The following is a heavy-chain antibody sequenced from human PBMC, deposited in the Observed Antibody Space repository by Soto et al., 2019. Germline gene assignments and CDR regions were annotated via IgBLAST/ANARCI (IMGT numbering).Heavy chain of an antibody. CDR1: GGSLSTNP. CDR3: ARRDSGGFYRFFDS. D-gene: IGHD2-15*01. J-gene: IGHJ4*01. CDR2: TGSGTGPG. Sequence: SVKVSCKASGGSLSTNPNSWVRQAPGQGLEWMGGTGSGTGPGNHAQKFQGRLTVTADKSTSTVYMELTNLSSEDTAVYYCARRDSGGFYRFFDSWGHGTLVTFSS. V-gene: IGHV1-69*06.